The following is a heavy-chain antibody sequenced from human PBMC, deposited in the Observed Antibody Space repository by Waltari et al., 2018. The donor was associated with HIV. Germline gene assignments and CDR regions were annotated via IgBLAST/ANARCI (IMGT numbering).Heavy chain of an antibody. CDR1: GYTFTTYT. CDR2: INAGNGNP. J-gene: IGHJ5*02. Sequence: QVQLVQSGAEVKNPGASVKVSCKASGYTFTTYTIHWVRQAPGQRLEWMGWINAGNGNPKYSQNFQDRVTFTRDTSAGTAYMELSSLRSEDTALYYCARTYDILTGFGWFDPWGQGTLVTVSS. D-gene: IGHD3-9*01. CDR3: ARTYDILTGFGWFDP. V-gene: IGHV1-3*01.